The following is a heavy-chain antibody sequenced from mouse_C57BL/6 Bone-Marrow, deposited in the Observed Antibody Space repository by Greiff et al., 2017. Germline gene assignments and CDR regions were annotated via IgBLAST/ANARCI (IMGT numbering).Heavy chain of an antibody. Sequence: EVKLQESGGGLVKPGGSLKLSCAASGFTFSSYTMSWVRQTPEKRLEWVATISGGGGNTYYPDSVKGRFTISRDNAKNTLYLQMSSLRSEDTALYYCARPGTGSYAMDYWGQGTSVTVSS. J-gene: IGHJ4*01. D-gene: IGHD4-1*01. V-gene: IGHV5-9*01. CDR1: GFTFSSYT. CDR3: ARPGTGSYAMDY. CDR2: ISGGGGNT.